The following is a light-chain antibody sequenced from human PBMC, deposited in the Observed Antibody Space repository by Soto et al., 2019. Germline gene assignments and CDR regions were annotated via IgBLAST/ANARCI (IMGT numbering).Light chain of an antibody. V-gene: IGKV1-39*01. J-gene: IGKJ2*01. CDR2: AAS. CDR1: QTISNY. CDR3: LQSYSTLMYT. Sequence: DIQMTQSPSSLSASVGDRVTITCRASQTISNYLNWYQQKPGKAPKLLIYAASSLQFGVPSRFSGSGSGTDFTITISNLQPEDFATYYCLQSYSTLMYTFGQGTKVDIK.